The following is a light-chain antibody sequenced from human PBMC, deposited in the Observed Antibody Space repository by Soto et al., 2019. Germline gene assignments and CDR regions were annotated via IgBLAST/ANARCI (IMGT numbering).Light chain of an antibody. V-gene: IGKV3-15*01. Sequence: VTTQSPATLSHSPGERATLSCRASQSVSSNLAWYQQKPGQAPRLLIYGASTRATGIPARFSGSGSGTEFTLTISSLQSEDFAVYYCQQYNNWPQTFGQGTKVDIK. CDR2: GAS. CDR1: QSVSSN. J-gene: IGKJ1*01. CDR3: QQYNNWPQT.